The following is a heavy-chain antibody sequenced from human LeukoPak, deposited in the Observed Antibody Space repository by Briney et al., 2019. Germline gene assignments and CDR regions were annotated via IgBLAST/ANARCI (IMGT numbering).Heavy chain of an antibody. D-gene: IGHD3-22*01. CDR2: IYYSGST. CDR1: GGSVNSGSYY. V-gene: IGHV4-61*01. J-gene: IGHJ4*02. CDR3: ASGYYDSSGYYYPGYFDY. Sequence: SETLSLTCTVSGGSVNSGSYYWNWIRQPPGKGLEWIGYIYYSGSTNYNPSLKSRVTISVDTSTNQFSLKLSSVTAADTAVYYCASGYYDSSGYYYPGYFDYWGQGTLVTVSS.